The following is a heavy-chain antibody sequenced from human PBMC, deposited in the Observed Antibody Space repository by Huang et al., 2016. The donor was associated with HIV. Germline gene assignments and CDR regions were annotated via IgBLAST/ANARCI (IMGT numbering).Heavy chain of an antibody. V-gene: IGHV1-24*01. Sequence: QVQLTQSGAEVKKPGASVKVSCKISGDTLNESSMHWVRQAPGKGLEWMGSFKPEDGERVYAQRFQGRVTMTEDTTTDTAYLELSSLRSEDTAVYYCATEGLWGEGNTLDYWGQGTLVTVSS. D-gene: IGHD3-10*01. CDR1: GDTLNESS. CDR2: FKPEDGER. CDR3: ATEGLWGEGNTLDY. J-gene: IGHJ4*02.